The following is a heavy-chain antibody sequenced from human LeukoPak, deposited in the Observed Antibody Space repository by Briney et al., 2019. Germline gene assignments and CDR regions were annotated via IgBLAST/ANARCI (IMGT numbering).Heavy chain of an antibody. J-gene: IGHJ4*02. D-gene: IGHD1-26*01. Sequence: PGGSLRLSCAASGFTFSTYWMHWVRQAPGKGLMWVSRIKSDGTSTTYADSVKGRFTISRDNAKNTLFLQMTGLRVEDTAMYYCTRPDWATGSYDEFWGQGTRVTVSS. CDR3: TRPDWATGSYDEF. V-gene: IGHV3-74*03. CDR1: GFTFSTYW. CDR2: IKSDGTST.